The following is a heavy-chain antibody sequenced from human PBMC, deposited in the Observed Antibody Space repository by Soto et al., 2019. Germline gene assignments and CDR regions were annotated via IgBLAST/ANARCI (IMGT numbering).Heavy chain of an antibody. V-gene: IGHV1-18*01. CDR2: ISTYNGNT. Sequence: QVQLVQSGAEVKKPGASVKVSCKASGYTFTTYGISWVRQAPGQGLEWMGWISTYNGNTYSAQKLQGRVTMTTDTSTSTAYMELRSLRSDDTAVYYCASERDYYDSSGQRDAFDIWGQGTMVTVSS. D-gene: IGHD3-22*01. J-gene: IGHJ3*02. CDR1: GYTFTTYG. CDR3: ASERDYYDSSGQRDAFDI.